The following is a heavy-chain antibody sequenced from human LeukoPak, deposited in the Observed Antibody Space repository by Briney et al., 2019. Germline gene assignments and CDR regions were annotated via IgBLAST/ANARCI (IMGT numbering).Heavy chain of an antibody. V-gene: IGHV4-34*01. J-gene: IGHJ4*02. Sequence: SETLSLTCAVYGGSFSGYYWSWIRQPPGKGLEWIGEINHSGSTNYNPSLKSRVTISVDTSKNQFSLTLSSVTAADTAGYYCARGIWVALPLLWGQGTLVTVSS. D-gene: IGHD1-7*01. CDR1: GGSFSGYY. CDR3: ARGIWVALPLL. CDR2: INHSGST.